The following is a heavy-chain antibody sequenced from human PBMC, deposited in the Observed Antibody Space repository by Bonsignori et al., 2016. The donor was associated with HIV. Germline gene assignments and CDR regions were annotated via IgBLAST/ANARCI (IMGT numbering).Heavy chain of an antibody. V-gene: IGHV1-18*01. CDR1: GYTFTSYG. Sequence: ASVKVSCKASGYTFTSYGISWVRQAPGQGLEWMGWVSAYNGHTNYAQKLQGRVTMTTDTSTSTGYMELRSLRSDDTALYYCARVGGSSWYDSDYYYMDVWGKGTTVTVSS. D-gene: IGHD6-13*01. CDR3: ARVGGSSWYDSDYYYMDV. CDR2: VSAYNGHT. J-gene: IGHJ6*03.